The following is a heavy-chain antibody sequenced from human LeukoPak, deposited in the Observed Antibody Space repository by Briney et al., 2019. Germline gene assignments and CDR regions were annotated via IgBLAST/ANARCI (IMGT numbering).Heavy chain of an antibody. V-gene: IGHV7-4-1*02. J-gene: IGHJ4*02. Sequence: ASVKVSCKASGYTFTSYGISWVRQAPGQGLEWMGWINTNTGNPTYAQGFTGRFVFPLDTSVSTAYLQISSLKAEDTAVYFCARGAMGYGVYWGQGTLVTVSS. D-gene: IGHD5-18*01. CDR3: ARGAMGYGVY. CDR2: INTNTGNP. CDR1: GYTFTSYG.